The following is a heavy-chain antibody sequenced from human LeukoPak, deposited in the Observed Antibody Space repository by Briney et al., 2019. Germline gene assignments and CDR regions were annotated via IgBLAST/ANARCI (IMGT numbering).Heavy chain of an antibody. CDR1: GFTLNSSW. J-gene: IGHJ4*02. Sequence: GGSLRLSCVGSGFTLNSSWINWVRRAPGKGLEWLSHINSNGAVISYADSVKGRFTISRDTAKSSLYLQMNSLKIEDTAIYFCARDPDGDYDFDYWGQGTLVTVSS. D-gene: IGHD4-17*01. CDR2: INSNGAVI. CDR3: ARDPDGDYDFDY. V-gene: IGHV3-48*01.